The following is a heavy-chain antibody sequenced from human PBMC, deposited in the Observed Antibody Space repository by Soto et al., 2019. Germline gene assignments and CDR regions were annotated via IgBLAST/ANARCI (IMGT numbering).Heavy chain of an antibody. D-gene: IGHD1-26*01. CDR2: IIPIFGTA. V-gene: IGHV1-69*13. CDR3: ARGTSGSYLSDDAFDI. Sequence: ASVKVSCKASGGTFSSYAISWVRQAPGQGLEWMGGIIPIFGTANYAQKFQGRVTITADESTSTAYMELSSLRSEDTAVYYCARGTSGSYLSDDAFDIWGQGTMVTVSS. CDR1: GGTFSSYA. J-gene: IGHJ3*02.